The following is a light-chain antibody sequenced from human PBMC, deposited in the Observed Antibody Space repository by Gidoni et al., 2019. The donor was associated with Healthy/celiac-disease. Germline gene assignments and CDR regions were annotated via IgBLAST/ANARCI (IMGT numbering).Light chain of an antibody. CDR1: SSDVGGYNY. CDR3: SSYTSSSTWV. CDR2: AVS. V-gene: IGLV2-14*01. J-gene: IGLJ3*02. Sequence: QSALTQPASVSASPGQSITISCTGTSSDVGGYNYVPWYQQHPGKAPKLMIYAVSNRPSGVPDRFSGSKSGNTASLTISGLQAEDEADYYCSSYTSSSTWVFGGGTKLTVL.